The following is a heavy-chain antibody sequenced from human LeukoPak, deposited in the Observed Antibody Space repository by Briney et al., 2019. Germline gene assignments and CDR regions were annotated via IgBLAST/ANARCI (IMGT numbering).Heavy chain of an antibody. CDR1: GFTFDDYA. V-gene: IGHV3-9*01. CDR3: AKDHCSSTSCYKEGLFDY. Sequence: PGGSLRLSCAASGFTFDDYAMHWVRQAPGKGLEWVSGISWNSGSIGYADSVKGRFTISRDNSKNTLYLQMNSLRAEDTAVYYCAKDHCSSTSCYKEGLFDYWGQGTLVTVSS. D-gene: IGHD2-2*02. J-gene: IGHJ4*02. CDR2: ISWNSGSI.